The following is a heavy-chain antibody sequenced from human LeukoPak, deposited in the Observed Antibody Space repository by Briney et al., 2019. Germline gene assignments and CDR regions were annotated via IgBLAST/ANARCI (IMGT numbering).Heavy chain of an antibody. CDR2: INHSGST. Sequence: SETLSLTCAVYGGSFSGYYWSWIRQPPGKGLEWIGEINHSGSTNYNPSLKSRVTISVDTSKNQFSLKLSSVTAADTAVYYCARGYDYGELIDYWGQGILVTVSS. J-gene: IGHJ4*02. V-gene: IGHV4-34*01. CDR3: ARGYDYGELIDY. D-gene: IGHD4-17*01. CDR1: GGSFSGYY.